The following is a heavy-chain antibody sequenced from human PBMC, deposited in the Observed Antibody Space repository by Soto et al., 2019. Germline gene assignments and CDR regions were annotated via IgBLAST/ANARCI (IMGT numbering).Heavy chain of an antibody. D-gene: IGHD3-16*01. CDR3: ARDPRQDFGDYYYYYGMDV. CDR1: GGTFSSYA. CDR2: IIPIFGTA. V-gene: IGHV1-69*13. Sequence: SVKVSCKASGGTFSSYAISWVRQAPGQGLEWMGGIIPIFGTANYAQKFQGRVTITADESTSTAYMELSSLRSEDTAVYYCARDPRQDFGDYYYYYGMDVWGQGTTVTVSS. J-gene: IGHJ6*02.